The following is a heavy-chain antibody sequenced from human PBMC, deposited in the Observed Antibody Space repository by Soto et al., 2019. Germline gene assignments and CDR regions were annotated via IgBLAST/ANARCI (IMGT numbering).Heavy chain of an antibody. CDR1: GYSFSSYC. Sequence: GESLTISCKGSGYSFSSYCISWVRQMPGKGLEWMGRIDPSDSYTNYSPSFQGHVTISADKSISTAYLQWSSLKASDTAMYYCARHGIAADYYGMDVWGQATTVTVSS. V-gene: IGHV5-10-1*01. J-gene: IGHJ6*02. CDR2: IDPSDSYT. D-gene: IGHD6-13*01. CDR3: ARHGIAADYYGMDV.